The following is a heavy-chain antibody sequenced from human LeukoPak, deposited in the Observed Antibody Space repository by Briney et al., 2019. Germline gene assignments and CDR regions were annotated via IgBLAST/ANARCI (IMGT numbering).Heavy chain of an antibody. CDR3: ARVRSSSSNRWFDP. V-gene: IGHV4-59*12. D-gene: IGHD6-6*01. J-gene: IGHJ5*02. Sequence: SDTLSLTCTVSGGSISNYYWSWIRQPPGKGLEWIGYIHYSGSTNYNPSLKSRVTISVDTSKNQFSLKLSSVTAADTAVYYCARVRSSSSNRWFDPWGQGTLVTVSS. CDR1: GGSISNYY. CDR2: IHYSGST.